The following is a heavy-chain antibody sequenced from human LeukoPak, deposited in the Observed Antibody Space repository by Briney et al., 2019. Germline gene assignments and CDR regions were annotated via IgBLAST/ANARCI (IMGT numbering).Heavy chain of an antibody. CDR2: ISAYVGHT. CDR1: GFTFTSYV. J-gene: IGHJ6*02. D-gene: IGHD5-12*01. Sequence: ASVTVSCKASGFTFTSYVFTWVRQAPGQGLEWMGWISAYVGHTDYAQKLQGRVTLTTDTSTSTAYMELRSLRSDDTAVYFCARARVASHPFYYYAMDVWGQGTTVTVSS. V-gene: IGHV1-18*01. CDR3: ARARVASHPFYYYAMDV.